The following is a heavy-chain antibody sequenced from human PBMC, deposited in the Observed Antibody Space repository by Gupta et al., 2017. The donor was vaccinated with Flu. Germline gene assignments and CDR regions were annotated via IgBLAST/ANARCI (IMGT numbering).Heavy chain of an antibody. CDR1: GFTFSSYS. Sequence: EVQLVESGGGLVKPGGSLRLSCAASGFTFSSYSMNWVRQAPGKGLEWVSSISSSSSYIYYADSVKGRFTISRDNAKNSLYLQMNSLRAEDTAVYYCARDPIADPHTSPTDTTDWGYWGQGTLVTVSS. D-gene: IGHD3/OR15-3a*01. CDR3: ARDPIADPHTSPTDTTDWGY. V-gene: IGHV3-21*01. CDR2: ISSSSSYI. J-gene: IGHJ4*02.